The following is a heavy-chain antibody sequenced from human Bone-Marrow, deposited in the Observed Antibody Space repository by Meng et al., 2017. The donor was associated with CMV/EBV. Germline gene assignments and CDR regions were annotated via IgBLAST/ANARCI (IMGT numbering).Heavy chain of an antibody. V-gene: IGHV1-2*02. Sequence: ASVKVSCKASGYTFTGYYMHWVRQAPGQGLEWMGWNNPNSGGTNYAQKFQARVTMTRDTSNSTAYMELSRLRSDDTAVYYCALVYYYGSGDYWGQGTLVTVSS. D-gene: IGHD3-10*01. CDR3: ALVYYYGSGDY. J-gene: IGHJ4*02. CDR2: NNPNSGGT. CDR1: GYTFTGYY.